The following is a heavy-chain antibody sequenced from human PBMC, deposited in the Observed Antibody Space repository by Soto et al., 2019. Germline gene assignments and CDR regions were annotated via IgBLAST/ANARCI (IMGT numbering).Heavy chain of an antibody. V-gene: IGHV4-31*03. D-gene: IGHD3-22*01. J-gene: IGHJ4*02. Sequence: PSETLSLTCTVSGGSISSGGYYRHWIRQHPGKRLERMGYSYFSGNTYYNPSLKSRVTISVDTSKNQFSLRLSSVTAADTAVYFCARDPQYTDSSGYYVSSGNFEYLGQGILVAVSS. CDR3: ARDPQYTDSSGYYVSSGNFEY. CDR2: SYFSGNT. CDR1: GGSISSGGYY.